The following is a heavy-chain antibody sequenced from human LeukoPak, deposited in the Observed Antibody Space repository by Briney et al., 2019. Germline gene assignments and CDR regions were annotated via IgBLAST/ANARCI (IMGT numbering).Heavy chain of an antibody. Sequence: SETLSLTCTVSGYSISSGYYWGWIRQPPGKGLEWIGSIYHSGSTYYNPSLKSRVTISVDTSKNQFSLKLSSVTAADTAVYYCARANVVVTALYYFDYWGQGTLVTVSS. CDR2: IYHSGST. CDR1: GYSISSGYY. J-gene: IGHJ4*02. V-gene: IGHV4-38-2*02. CDR3: ARANVVVTALYYFDY. D-gene: IGHD2-21*02.